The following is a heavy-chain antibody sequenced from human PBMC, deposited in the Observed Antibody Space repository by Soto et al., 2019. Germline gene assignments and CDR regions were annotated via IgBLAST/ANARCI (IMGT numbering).Heavy chain of an antibody. D-gene: IGHD3-22*01. J-gene: IGHJ4*02. V-gene: IGHV1-58*01. Sequence: SVKVSCKASGFTFTSSAVQWVRQARGQRLEWIGWTVVGSGNTNYAQKFQERVTITRDMSTSTAYMELSSLRSEDTAVYYCAVYDSSGYYHDYWGQGTLVTVSS. CDR1: GFTFTSSA. CDR3: AVYDSSGYYHDY. CDR2: TVVGSGNT.